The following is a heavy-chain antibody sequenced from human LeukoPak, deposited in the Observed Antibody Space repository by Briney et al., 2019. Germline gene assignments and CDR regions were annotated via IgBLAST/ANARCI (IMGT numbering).Heavy chain of an antibody. D-gene: IGHD4-11*01. CDR1: GFTFSNYA. CDR3: AREDDDSNGIDV. V-gene: IGHV3-30*04. Sequence: GGSLRLSCAASGFTFSNYAMEWVRQAPGKGLEWVALISHDGKHKYYADSMKGRFTISRDNSKNTLYLQMNSLRAEDTAVYYCAREDDDSNGIDVWGHGTTVTVSS. CDR2: ISHDGKHK. J-gene: IGHJ6*02.